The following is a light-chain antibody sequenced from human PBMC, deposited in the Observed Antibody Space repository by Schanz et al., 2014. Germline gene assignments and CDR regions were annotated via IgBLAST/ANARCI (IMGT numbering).Light chain of an antibody. CDR3: QSYDSSLSAWV. CDR1: SSDVGGYNY. J-gene: IGLJ3*02. V-gene: IGLV2-8*01. Sequence: QSALTQPASVSGSPGQSITISCTGTSSDVGGYNYVSWYQQHPGKAPKLMIYEVTKRPSGVPDRFSGSKSGNTASLTVSGLQAEDEADYYCQSYDSSLSAWVFGGGTKLTVL. CDR2: EVT.